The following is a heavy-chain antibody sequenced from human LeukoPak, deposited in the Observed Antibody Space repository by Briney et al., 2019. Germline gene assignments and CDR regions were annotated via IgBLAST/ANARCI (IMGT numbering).Heavy chain of an antibody. CDR1: GGSISSYY. CDR2: IYTSGST. CDR3: ARALWFGDQGWSDP. Sequence: SETLSLTCTVSGGSISSYYWSWIRQPAGKGLEWIGRIYTSGSTNYNPSLKSRVTMSVDTSKNQFSLKLSSVTAADTAVYYCARALWFGDQGWSDPWGQGTLVTVSS. D-gene: IGHD3-10*01. V-gene: IGHV4-4*07. J-gene: IGHJ5*02.